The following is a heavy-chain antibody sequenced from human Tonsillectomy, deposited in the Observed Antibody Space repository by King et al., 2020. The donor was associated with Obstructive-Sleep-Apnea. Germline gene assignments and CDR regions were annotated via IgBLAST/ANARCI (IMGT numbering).Heavy chain of an antibody. CDR3: SRGWHTSDI. CDR2: IRKKAYGGTT. J-gene: IGHJ3*02. Sequence: VQLVESGGGLVQPGRSLRLSCTASGFTFGDYAMTWVRQAPGKGLEWVGFIRKKAYGGTTEDAASVRGRFIISRDDSKSIAYLQMNSLKTEDTAVYYCSRGWHTSDIWRQGTMVTVSS. V-gene: IGHV3-49*04. CDR1: GFTFGDYA. D-gene: IGHD2-21*01.